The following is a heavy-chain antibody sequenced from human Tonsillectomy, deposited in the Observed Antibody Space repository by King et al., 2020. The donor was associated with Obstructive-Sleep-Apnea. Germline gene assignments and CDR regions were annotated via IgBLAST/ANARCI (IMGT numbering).Heavy chain of an antibody. CDR1: GFTFSNAW. CDR3: TTGHYYDSSGYHY. CDR2: IKSKTDGGTT. J-gene: IGHJ4*02. V-gene: IGHV3-15*01. Sequence: QLVQSGGGLVKPGGSLRLSCAASGFTFSNAWMSWVRQAPGKGLEWVGRIKSKTDGGTTDYAAPVKGRFTISRDASKHPLYLQMNSLKTEDTAVYYCTTGHYYDSSGYHYWGQGTLVTVSS. D-gene: IGHD3-22*01.